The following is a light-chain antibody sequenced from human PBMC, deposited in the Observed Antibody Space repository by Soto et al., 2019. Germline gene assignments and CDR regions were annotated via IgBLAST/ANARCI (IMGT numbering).Light chain of an antibody. CDR3: QHYGNSPPSVT. Sequence: EVVTAPSPATPSVSPGERATLSCRASQGLGTNLAWYQQKPGQAPRLLIYGASSRATGIPDRFSGSGSGTDFTLTINRLEPEDFAVYYCQHYGNSPPSVTFGPGTKVDIK. J-gene: IGKJ3*01. CDR1: QGLGTN. V-gene: IGKV3-20*01. CDR2: GAS.